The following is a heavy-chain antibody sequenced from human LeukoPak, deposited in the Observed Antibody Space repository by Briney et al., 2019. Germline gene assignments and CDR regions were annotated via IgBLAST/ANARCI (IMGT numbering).Heavy chain of an antibody. J-gene: IGHJ3*02. V-gene: IGHV4-30-4*08. Sequence: SQTLSLTCTVSGGSISSGDYYWSWIRQPPGKGLEWVGYIYYSGSTYYNPSLKSRVTISVDTSKNQFSLKLSSVTAADTAVYYCARSLRMGGVTLVFDIWGQGTMVTVS. CDR1: GGSISSGDYY. CDR3: ARSLRMGGVTLVFDI. D-gene: IGHD3-16*01. CDR2: IYYSGST.